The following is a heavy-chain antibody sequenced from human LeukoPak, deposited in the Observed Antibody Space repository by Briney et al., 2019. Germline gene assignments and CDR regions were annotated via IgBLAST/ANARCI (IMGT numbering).Heavy chain of an antibody. CDR3: ARLPSGSYRDFDY. CDR2: ISSSSSYI. D-gene: IGHD1-26*01. J-gene: IGHJ4*02. CDR1: GFTFSSYS. Sequence: GGSLRLSCAASGFTFSSYSMNWVRQAPGKGREWVSSISSSSSYIYYADSVKGRFTISRDNAKNSLYLQMNSLRAEDTAVYYCARLPSGSYRDFDYWGQGTLVTVSS. V-gene: IGHV3-21*01.